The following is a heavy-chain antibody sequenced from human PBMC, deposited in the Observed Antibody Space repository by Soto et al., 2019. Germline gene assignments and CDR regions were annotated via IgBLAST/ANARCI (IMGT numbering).Heavy chain of an antibody. CDR1: GFTFSNHG. CDR3: AIDDDYVANGLGY. V-gene: IGHV3-33*01. Sequence: QVQLVESGGGVVQPGRSLRLSCAATGFTFSNHGMHWVRQAPGKGLEWVAVILNDGSAQEYADPGKGRFTISRDNSKNTLYLQMNNLSAEDTSVYYCAIDDDYVANGLGYWGQGILVSVSS. D-gene: IGHD3-16*01. J-gene: IGHJ4*02. CDR2: ILNDGSAQ.